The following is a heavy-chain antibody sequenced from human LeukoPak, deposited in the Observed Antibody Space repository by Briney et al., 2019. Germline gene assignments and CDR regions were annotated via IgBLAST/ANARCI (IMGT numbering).Heavy chain of an antibody. D-gene: IGHD3-22*01. Sequence: GASVKVSCKASGYTFTIYGISWVRQAPGQAIEWMGWSSGYNGNTNYAQKLQGRVTMTTDTSTSTAYMELRSLRSDDTAVYYCARDFHSSGYYHYFHYWGQGTLVTVSP. CDR2: SSGYNGNT. V-gene: IGHV1-18*01. J-gene: IGHJ4*02. CDR1: GYTFTIYG. CDR3: ARDFHSSGYYHYFHY.